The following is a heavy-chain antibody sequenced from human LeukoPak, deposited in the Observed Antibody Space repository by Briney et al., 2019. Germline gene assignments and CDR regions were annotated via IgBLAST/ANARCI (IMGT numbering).Heavy chain of an antibody. J-gene: IGHJ4*02. Sequence: PGGSLRLSCAASGFTFIDYYMSWIRQAPGKGLEWVSYITSSGSAIYYADSVRGRFTISMDNARNSMFLHMDDLRAEDTAIYYCATGIVSTSGDYWGQGTLVTVSS. CDR3: ATGIVSTSGDY. CDR2: ITSSGSAI. V-gene: IGHV3-11*01. D-gene: IGHD5/OR15-5a*01. CDR1: GFTFIDYY.